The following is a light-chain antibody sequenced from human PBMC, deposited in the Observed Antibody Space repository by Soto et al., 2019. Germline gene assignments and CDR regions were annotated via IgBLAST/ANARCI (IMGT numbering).Light chain of an antibody. Sequence: DTQMTQSPSTLSASVGDRVTITCRASQSISSWLAWYQQKPGKAPKILIYDASSLQSGVPSRFSGSGSGTEFTPTISSLQPDDFATYYCQQYDSYSWTFGQGTKVDIK. J-gene: IGKJ1*01. V-gene: IGKV1-5*01. CDR2: DAS. CDR3: QQYDSYSWT. CDR1: QSISSW.